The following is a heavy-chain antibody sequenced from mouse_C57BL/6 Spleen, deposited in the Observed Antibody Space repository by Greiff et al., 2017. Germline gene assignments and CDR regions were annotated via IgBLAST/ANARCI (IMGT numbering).Heavy chain of an antibody. D-gene: IGHD2-3*01. V-gene: IGHV1-53*01. CDR1: GYTFTSYW. CDR2: INPSNGGT. CDR3: ARADGYLYAMDY. J-gene: IGHJ4*01. Sequence: VQLQQSGTELVKPGASVKLSCKASGYTFTSYWMHWVKQRPGQGLEWIGNINPSNGGTNYNEKFKSKATLTVDKSSSTAYMQLSSLTSEDSAVYYCARADGYLYAMDYWGQGTSVTVSS.